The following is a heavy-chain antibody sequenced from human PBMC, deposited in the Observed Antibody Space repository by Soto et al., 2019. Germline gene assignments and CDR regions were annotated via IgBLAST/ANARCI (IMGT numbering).Heavy chain of an antibody. CDR1: GGTFSSYA. J-gene: IGHJ4*02. D-gene: IGHD6-13*01. V-gene: IGHV1-69*01. CDR3: ARAMEIAAPAPVYYFDY. CDR2: IIPIFGTA. Sequence: QVQLVQSGAEVKKPGSSVKVSCKASGGTFSSYAISWVRQAPGQGLEWMGGIIPIFGTANYAQKFQGRVTITADESTSTDYMELSSLRSEDTAVYYCARAMEIAAPAPVYYFDYWGQGTLVTVSS.